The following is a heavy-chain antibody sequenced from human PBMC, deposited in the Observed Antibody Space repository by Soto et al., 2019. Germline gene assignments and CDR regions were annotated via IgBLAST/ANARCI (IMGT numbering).Heavy chain of an antibody. D-gene: IGHD2-2*01. J-gene: IGHJ4*02. CDR2: IYPGDSDT. CDR1: GYTFTSHW. V-gene: IGHV5-51*01. CDR3: ARSIVTAATDFDY. Sequence: GESLKISCKGFGYTFTSHWIVWVRQMPGKGLEWMGIIYPGDSDTKYSPSFQGQATISADRSISTAYLQWTSLKASDIAIYYCARSIVTAATDFDYWGQGTPVTVSS.